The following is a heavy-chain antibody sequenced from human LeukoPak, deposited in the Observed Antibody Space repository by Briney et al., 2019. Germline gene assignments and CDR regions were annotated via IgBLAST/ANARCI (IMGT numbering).Heavy chain of an antibody. Sequence: PSETLSLTCTVSGGSISSYYWSWIRQPPGKGLEWIGYIYYSGSTNYNPSLKSRVTISVDTSKNQFSLKLSSVTAADTAVYYCARRTQLSGPLYDILTGYHDAFDIWGQGTMVTVSS. CDR2: IYYSGST. J-gene: IGHJ3*02. D-gene: IGHD3-9*01. V-gene: IGHV4-59*08. CDR1: GGSISSYY. CDR3: ARRTQLSGPLYDILTGYHDAFDI.